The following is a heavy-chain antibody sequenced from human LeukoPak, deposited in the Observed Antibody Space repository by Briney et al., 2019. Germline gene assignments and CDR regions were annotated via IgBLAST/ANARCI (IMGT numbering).Heavy chain of an antibody. CDR3: ARGQEYYYDSSAYSKFDY. J-gene: IGHJ4*02. CDR2: IWYDGSNK. Sequence: GGSLRLSCSASGFTFNNYGMHWVRQAPGKGLEWVAAIWYDGSNKYYADSVKGRFTISRDNSKNTLYLQMNSLRAEDTALYYCARGQEYYYDSSAYSKFDYWGQGTLVTVSS. V-gene: IGHV3-33*08. D-gene: IGHD3-22*01. CDR1: GFTFNNYG.